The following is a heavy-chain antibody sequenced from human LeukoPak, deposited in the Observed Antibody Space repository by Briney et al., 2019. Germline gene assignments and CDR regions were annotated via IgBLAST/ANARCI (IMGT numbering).Heavy chain of an antibody. Sequence: GGXXXLXCAASGFTFSNYYMAWIRQAPGKGLEXVSYISSSFSSINYADSVKGRFTMSRDNAKNSLYLQMNSLITEDTAVYFCARVGRGRAAAGFGAFDIWGQGTMVTVSS. CDR1: GFTFSNYY. V-gene: IGHV3-11*01. CDR2: ISSSFSSI. CDR3: ARVGRGRAAAGFGAFDI. J-gene: IGHJ3*02. D-gene: IGHD6-13*01.